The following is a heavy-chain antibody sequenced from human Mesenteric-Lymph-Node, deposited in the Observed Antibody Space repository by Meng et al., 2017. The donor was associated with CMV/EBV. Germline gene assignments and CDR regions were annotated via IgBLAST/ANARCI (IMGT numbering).Heavy chain of an antibody. V-gene: IGHV3-21*01. J-gene: IGHJ6*02. CDR3: ARDNMEYYDFWSAHRVLVGSYGMDV. CDR2: ISSSSSYI. CDR1: GFTFSSYS. D-gene: IGHD3-3*01. Sequence: GESLKISCAASGFTFSSYSMNWVRQAPGKGLEWVSSISSSSSYIYYADSVKGRFTISRDNAKNSLYLQMNSLRAEDTAVYYCARDNMEYYDFWSAHRVLVGSYGMDVWGQGTTVTVSS.